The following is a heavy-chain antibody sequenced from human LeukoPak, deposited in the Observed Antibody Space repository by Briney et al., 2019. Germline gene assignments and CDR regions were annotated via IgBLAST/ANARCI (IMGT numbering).Heavy chain of an antibody. CDR2: ISSSSSYI. V-gene: IGHV3-21*01. Sequence: GGSLRLSCAAFGFTFSSYSMNWVRQAPGKGLEWVSSISSSSSYIYYADSVKGRFTISRDNAKNSLYLQMNSLRAEDTAVYYCAREGRGDGYNPDFDYRGQGTLVTVSS. J-gene: IGHJ4*02. D-gene: IGHD5-12*01. CDR3: AREGRGDGYNPDFDY. CDR1: GFTFSSYS.